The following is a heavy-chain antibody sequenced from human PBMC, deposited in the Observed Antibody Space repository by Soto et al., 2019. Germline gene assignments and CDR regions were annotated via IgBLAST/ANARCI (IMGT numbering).Heavy chain of an antibody. D-gene: IGHD3-22*01. CDR1: GFIFNSYS. J-gene: IGHJ4*02. CDR3: GSSASPDAY. CDR2: INSGSTSV. V-gene: IGHV3-48*01. Sequence: GGSLRLSCVASGFIFNSYSMNWVRQAPGKGLEWISHINSGSTSVFYADSVKGRFTISRDNAKNSLYLQMNSLRAEDTAVYYCGSSASPDAYWGQGTLVTVS.